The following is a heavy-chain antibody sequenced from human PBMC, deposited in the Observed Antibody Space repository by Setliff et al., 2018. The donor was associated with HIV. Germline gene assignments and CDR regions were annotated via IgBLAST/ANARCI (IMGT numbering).Heavy chain of an antibody. V-gene: IGHV5-51*01. CDR2: IYPVDSNS. CDR3: VRYIGAAAGYIDH. CDR1: GYSFVDFW. D-gene: IGHD6-25*01. Sequence: GESLKISCHLSGYSFVDFWIGWVRQMPGKGLELVGFIYPVDSNSRYSPSFRGQVTISADKSTTTAYLDWASLKASDTAMYYCVRYIGAAAGYIDHWGQGTLVTVSS. J-gene: IGHJ4*02.